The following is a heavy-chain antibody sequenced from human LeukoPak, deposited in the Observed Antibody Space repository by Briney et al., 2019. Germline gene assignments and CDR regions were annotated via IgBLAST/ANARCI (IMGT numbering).Heavy chain of an antibody. Sequence: PSETLSLTCTVSGGSISSGSYYWSWIRQPARKGLEWIGRIYTSGSTNYNPSLKSRVTISVDTSKNQFSLKLSSVTAADTAVYYCARDQTYYYGSGSIWGQGTLVTVSS. CDR1: GGSISSGSYY. D-gene: IGHD3-10*01. CDR2: IYTSGST. J-gene: IGHJ4*02. V-gene: IGHV4-61*02. CDR3: ARDQTYYYGSGSI.